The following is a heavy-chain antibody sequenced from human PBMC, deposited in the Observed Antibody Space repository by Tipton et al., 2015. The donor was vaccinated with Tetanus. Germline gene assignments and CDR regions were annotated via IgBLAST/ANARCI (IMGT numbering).Heavy chain of an antibody. D-gene: IGHD3-9*01. V-gene: IGHV4-30-2*01. CDR2: IYYRGNT. CDR3: ARGVGVCDGVLTGPPDWFDP. J-gene: IGHJ5*02. Sequence: TLSLTCAVSGGSVSSGGYSWTWIRQPPGRGLEWIGYIYYRGNTYSNSSLKSRATISVDKSKNQFSLRLNSVTAADTAMYYCARGVGVCDGVLTGPPDWFDPWGPGIPVTLSS. CDR1: GGSVSSGGYS.